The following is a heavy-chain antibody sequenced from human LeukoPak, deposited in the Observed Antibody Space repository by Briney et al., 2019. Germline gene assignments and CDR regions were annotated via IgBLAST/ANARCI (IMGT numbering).Heavy chain of an antibody. V-gene: IGHV1-2*02. CDR1: GYTFTGYY. CDR3: ARLGYCSSTSCFDY. D-gene: IGHD2-2*01. J-gene: IGHJ4*02. Sequence: ASVKVSCKASGYTFTGYYMHWVRQAPGLGLEWMGWINPNSGGTNYAQKFQGRVTMTRDTSISTAYMELSRLRSDDTAVYYCARLGYCSSTSCFDYWGQGTLVTVSS. CDR2: INPNSGGT.